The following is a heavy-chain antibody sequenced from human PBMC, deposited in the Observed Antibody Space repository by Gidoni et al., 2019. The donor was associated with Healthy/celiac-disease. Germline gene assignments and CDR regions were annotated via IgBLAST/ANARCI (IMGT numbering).Heavy chain of an antibody. CDR3: AKMEWGYCSSTSCYQPTSDYYYYYMDV. D-gene: IGHD2-2*01. V-gene: IGHV1-69*01. CDR2: IIPIFGTA. Sequence: GAEVKKPGSSVKVPCKASGGTFSSYAISWVRQAPGQGLEWMGGIIPIFGTANYAQKFQGRVTITADESTSTAYMELSSLRSEDTAVYYCAKMEWGYCSSTSCYQPTSDYYYYYMDVWGKGTTVTVSS. J-gene: IGHJ6*03. CDR1: GGTFSSYA.